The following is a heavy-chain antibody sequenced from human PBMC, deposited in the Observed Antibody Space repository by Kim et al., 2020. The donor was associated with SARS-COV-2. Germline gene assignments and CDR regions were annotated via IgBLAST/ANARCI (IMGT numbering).Heavy chain of an antibody. J-gene: IGHJ4*02. D-gene: IGHD3-22*01. CDR2: IYYSGST. CDR3: ARTRITMIVVVTHFDY. CDR1: GGSISSGGYY. Sequence: SETLSLTCTVSGGSISSGGYYWSWLRQHPGQGLEWIGYIYYSGSTYYNPSLKSRVTISVDTSKNQFSLKLSSVTAAATAGYYCARTRITMIVVVTHFDYWGEGTLGTVSS. V-gene: IGHV4-31*03.